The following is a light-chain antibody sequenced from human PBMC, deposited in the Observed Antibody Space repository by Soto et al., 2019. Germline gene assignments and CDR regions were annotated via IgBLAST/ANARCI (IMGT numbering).Light chain of an antibody. J-gene: IGLJ7*01. CDR3: SSYTSSSTVI. Sequence: QSALTQPASVSGSPGQSITISCTGTSSDVGGYNYVSWYLQHPGKAPKLMIYYVSDRPSGISNRFSGSKSGNTASLTISGLQAEDEGDYYCSSYTSSSTVIFGGGTQLTVL. CDR2: YVS. CDR1: SSDVGGYNY. V-gene: IGLV2-14*01.